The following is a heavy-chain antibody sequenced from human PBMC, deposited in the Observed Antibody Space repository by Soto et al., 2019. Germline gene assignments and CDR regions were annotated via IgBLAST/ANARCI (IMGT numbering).Heavy chain of an antibody. V-gene: IGHV3-23*03. D-gene: IGHD3-22*01. Sequence: EVQLLESGGGLVQPGGSLRLSCAASGFTFSSYAMSWVRQAPGKGLEWVSVIYSGGSTYYADSVKGRFTISRDNSKNTLYLQMNSLRVEDTAVYYCARAVIEGYYDSSPYYFDYWGQGTLVTVSS. CDR3: ARAVIEGYYDSSPYYFDY. CDR1: GFTFSSYA. CDR2: IYSGGST. J-gene: IGHJ4*02.